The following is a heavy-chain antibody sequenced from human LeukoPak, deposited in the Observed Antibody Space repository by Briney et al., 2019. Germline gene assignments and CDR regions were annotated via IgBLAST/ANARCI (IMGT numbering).Heavy chain of an antibody. CDR2: IWNDGSNK. CDR1: GITFSRTG. J-gene: IGHJ6*02. D-gene: IGHD1-14*01. CDR3: ATDPNQPTYGMDV. Sequence: PGTSLRLSCAASGITFSRTGMHWVRQAPGKGLEWVAVIWNDGSNKYYADSVKGRFTISRDNSKNTLYLQMNSLRAEDTAVYYCATDPNQPTYGMDVWGQGTTVTVS. V-gene: IGHV3-33*03.